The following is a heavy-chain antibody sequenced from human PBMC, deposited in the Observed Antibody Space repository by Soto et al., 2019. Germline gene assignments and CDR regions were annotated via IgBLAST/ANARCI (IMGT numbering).Heavy chain of an antibody. CDR1: GFILGNYT. D-gene: IGHD2-15*01. J-gene: IGHJ3*01. V-gene: IGHV3-21*06. CDR3: ARDRCSGGSCYRTYAFDL. CDR2: ISGSSTYI. Sequence: EVQLVESGGGLVKPGGSLRLSCAGSGFILGNYTMNWVRRAPGTGLEWVSSISGSSTYIYYADSVKGRFTISRDNAKNSLYLQMNSLRVEDTAVYYCARDRCSGGSCYRTYAFDLWGRGTLVTVSS.